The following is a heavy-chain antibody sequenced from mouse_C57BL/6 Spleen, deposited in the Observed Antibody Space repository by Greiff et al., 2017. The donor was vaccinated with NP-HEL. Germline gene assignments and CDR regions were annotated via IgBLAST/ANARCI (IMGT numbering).Heavy chain of an antibody. J-gene: IGHJ4*01. CDR1: GFTFSDYG. CDR2: ISSGSSTI. CDR3: ARNYGNYRTYAMDY. Sequence: EVQVVESGGGLVKPGGSLKLSCAASGFTFSDYGMHWVRQAPEKGLEWVAYISSGSSTIYYADTVKGRFTISRDNAKNTLFLQMTSLRSEDTAMYYCARNYGNYRTYAMDYWGQGTSVTVSS. D-gene: IGHD2-1*01. V-gene: IGHV5-17*01.